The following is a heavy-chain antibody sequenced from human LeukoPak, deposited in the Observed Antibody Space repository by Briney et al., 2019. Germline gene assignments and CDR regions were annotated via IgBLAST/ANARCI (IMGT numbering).Heavy chain of an antibody. CDR2: IRYDGSNK. J-gene: IGHJ4*02. V-gene: IGHV3-30*02. CDR3: ANQYYDFWSGYYEGDY. Sequence: GGALRLSCAASGVTFSSYGMHWVRQAPGKGLEWVAFIRYDGSNKYYADSVKGRFTISRDNSKNTLYLQMNSLRAEDTAVYYCANQYYDFWSGYYEGDYWGQGTLVTVSS. D-gene: IGHD3-3*01. CDR1: GVTFSSYG.